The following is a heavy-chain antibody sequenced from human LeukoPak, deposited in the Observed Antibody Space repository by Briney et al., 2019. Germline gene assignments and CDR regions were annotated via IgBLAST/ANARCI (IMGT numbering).Heavy chain of an antibody. D-gene: IGHD6-13*01. V-gene: IGHV4-59*01. CDR1: GGPIDSYF. Sequence: SSETLSLTCTVFGGPIDSYFWSWIRQAPGKGLEWIGYIHDSGTTKYNPSLKSRVTISVDTSKNQFSLKLNSVTAADTAVYYCARSPYQGFGSSWSKTALGYWGQGTLVTVSS. J-gene: IGHJ4*02. CDR2: IHDSGTT. CDR3: ARSPYQGFGSSWSKTALGY.